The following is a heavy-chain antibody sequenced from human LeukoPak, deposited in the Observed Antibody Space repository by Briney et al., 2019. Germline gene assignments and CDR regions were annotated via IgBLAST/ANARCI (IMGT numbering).Heavy chain of an antibody. CDR2: MNPNSGNT. J-gene: IGHJ6*02. Sequence: ASVKVSCKASGYTFTSYDINWVRQATGQGLEWMGWMNPNSGNTGYAQKFQGRVTMTRNTSISTAYMELSSLRSEDTAVYYCAMSKRGVFVYYGMDVWGQGTTVTVSS. CDR1: GYTFTSYD. D-gene: IGHD3-3*01. V-gene: IGHV1-8*01. CDR3: AMSKRGVFVYYGMDV.